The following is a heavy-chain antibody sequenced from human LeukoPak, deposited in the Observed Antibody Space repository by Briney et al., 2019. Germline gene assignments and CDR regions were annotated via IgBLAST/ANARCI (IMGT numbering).Heavy chain of an antibody. CDR3: ASSSAMVTHFFDY. V-gene: IGHV4-59*12. Sequence: SETLSLTCTVSGGSISSYYWSWIRQPPGEGLEWIGFIYYSGSTNQNPSLKSRVTMSVDTSKNQFFLMLSSVTAADTAVYYCASSSAMVTHFFDYGGEGTLVTV. CDR2: IYYSGST. J-gene: IGHJ4*02. D-gene: IGHD5-18*01. CDR1: GGSISSYY.